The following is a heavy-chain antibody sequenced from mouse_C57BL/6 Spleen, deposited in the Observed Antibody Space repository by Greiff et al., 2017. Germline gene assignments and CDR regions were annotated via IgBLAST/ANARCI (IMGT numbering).Heavy chain of an antibody. J-gene: IGHJ4*01. V-gene: IGHV8-8*01. CDR2: IWWDDDK. CDR1: GFSLSTFGMG. CDR3: ARMENYYGSSSYAMDY. Sequence: QVTLKVSGPGILQPSQTLSLTCSFSGFSLSTFGMGVGWIRQPSGKGLEWLAHIWWDDDKYYNPALKSRLTISKDTSKNQVFLKIANGDTADTATYYCARMENYYGSSSYAMDYWGQGTSVTVSS. D-gene: IGHD1-1*01.